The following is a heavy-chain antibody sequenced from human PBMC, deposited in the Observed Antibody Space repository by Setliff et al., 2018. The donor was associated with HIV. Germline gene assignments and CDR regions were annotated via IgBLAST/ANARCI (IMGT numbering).Heavy chain of an antibody. CDR2: INWRGNST. CDR1: GFTFGDFG. D-gene: IGHD3-22*01. CDR3: ARQHAITMIVVALFSAFDI. V-gene: IGHV3-20*04. J-gene: IGHJ3*02. Sequence: GGSLRLSCVGSGFTFGDFGMSWVRQAPGKGLEWVSGINWRGNSTGYTGSVKGRFTISRDDAKNSVFLQMNTLRVEDTALYYCARQHAITMIVVALFSAFDIWGQGTMVTVSS.